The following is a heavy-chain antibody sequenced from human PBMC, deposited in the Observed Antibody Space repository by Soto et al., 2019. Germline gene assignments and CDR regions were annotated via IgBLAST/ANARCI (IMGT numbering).Heavy chain of an antibody. CDR1: GGTFSSYA. CDR2: IIPIFGTA. Sequence: QVQLVQSGAEVKKPGSSVKVSCKASGGTFSSYAISWVRQAPGQGLEWMGGIIPIFGTANYAQKFQGRVTITADESTSTAYMELSSLRSEDMAVYYCARVRLDGGKVYYFDYWGQGTLVTVSS. V-gene: IGHV1-69*12. D-gene: IGHD2-15*01. J-gene: IGHJ4*02. CDR3: ARVRLDGGKVYYFDY.